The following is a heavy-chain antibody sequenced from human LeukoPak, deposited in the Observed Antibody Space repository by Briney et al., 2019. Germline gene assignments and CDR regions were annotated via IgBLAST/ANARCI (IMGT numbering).Heavy chain of an antibody. D-gene: IGHD1-26*01. Sequence: PGGSLRLSCAASGFTFSSYWMHWVRQAPGKGLVWVLRINSDGSSTRYADSVKGRFTISRDNAKNTLYLQMNSLGAEDTAVYYCAREGYSGSYDAFDIWGQGTMVTVSS. V-gene: IGHV3-74*01. CDR1: GFTFSSYW. J-gene: IGHJ3*02. CDR3: AREGYSGSYDAFDI. CDR2: INSDGSST.